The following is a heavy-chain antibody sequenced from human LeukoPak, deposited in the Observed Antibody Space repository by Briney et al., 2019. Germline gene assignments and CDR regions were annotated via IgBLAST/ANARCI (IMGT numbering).Heavy chain of an antibody. CDR1: GGSISSGGYS. J-gene: IGHJ4*02. V-gene: IGHV4-30-2*01. D-gene: IGHD6-19*01. CDR3: ARVGSYSSGWGYYFDY. Sequence: SQTLSLTCAVSGGSISSGGYSWSWIRQPPGKGLEWIGYIYHSGSTYYNPSLKSRVTISVDRSKNQLSLKLSSVTAADTAVYYCARVGSYSSGWGYYFDYWGQGTLVTVSS. CDR2: IYHSGST.